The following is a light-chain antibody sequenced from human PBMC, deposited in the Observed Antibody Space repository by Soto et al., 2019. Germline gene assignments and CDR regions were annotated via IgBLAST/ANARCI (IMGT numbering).Light chain of an antibody. CDR1: QSVSSN. J-gene: IGKJ5*01. CDR3: QQYNNWPPIT. V-gene: IGKV3-15*01. CDR2: GAS. Sequence: EVVMTQSPATLSVSPWEGATLSCRASQSVSSNLAWYQQKPGQAPRLLIYGASTRATGIPARFSGSGSGTEFTLTISSLQSEDFAVYYCQQYNNWPPITFGQGTRLEIK.